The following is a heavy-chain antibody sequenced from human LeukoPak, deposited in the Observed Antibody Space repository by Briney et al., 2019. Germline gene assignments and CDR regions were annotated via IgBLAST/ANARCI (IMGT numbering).Heavy chain of an antibody. Sequence: GGSLRLSCAASGFTFSDYYMSWIRQAPGKGLEWVSYISSSGSTIYYADSVKGRFTISRDNAKNSLYLQVNSLRAEDTAVYYCAPDITTVTTDYWGQGTLVTVSS. CDR1: GFTFSDYY. CDR2: ISSSGSTI. V-gene: IGHV3-11*04. CDR3: APDITTVTTDY. D-gene: IGHD4-11*01. J-gene: IGHJ4*02.